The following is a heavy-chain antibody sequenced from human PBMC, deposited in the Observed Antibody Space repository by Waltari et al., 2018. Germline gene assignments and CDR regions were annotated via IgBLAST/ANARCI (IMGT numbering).Heavy chain of an antibody. CDR2: ISGSGDGT. Sequence: EVQLLESGGGLVQHGGSLRLSCAASGFTFGNYAMSWVRQAPGKGLEWVAAISGSGDGTYHGDSVKGRFTISRDNSKNTLDLQMNSPRVEDTAIYFCAKVYSGSYLDYWGQGTLVTVSS. D-gene: IGHD1-26*01. CDR1: GFTFGNYA. J-gene: IGHJ4*02. V-gene: IGHV3-23*01. CDR3: AKVYSGSYLDY.